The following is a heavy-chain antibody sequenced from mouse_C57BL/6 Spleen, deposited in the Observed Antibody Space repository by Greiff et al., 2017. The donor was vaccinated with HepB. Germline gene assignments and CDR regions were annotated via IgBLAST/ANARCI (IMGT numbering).Heavy chain of an antibody. CDR1: GFTFSSYG. Sequence: DVQLVESGGDLVKPGGSLKLSCAASGFTFSSYGMSWVRQTPDKRLEWVATISSGGSYTYYPDSVKGRFTISRDNAKNTLYLQMSSLKYEDTAMYYCARRLTTVVANYLDYWGQGTTLTVSS. CDR2: ISSGGSYT. CDR3: ARRLTTVVANYLDY. J-gene: IGHJ2*01. V-gene: IGHV5-6*01. D-gene: IGHD1-1*01.